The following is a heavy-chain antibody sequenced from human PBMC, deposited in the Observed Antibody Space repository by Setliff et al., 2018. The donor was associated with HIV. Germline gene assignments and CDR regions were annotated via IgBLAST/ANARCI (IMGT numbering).Heavy chain of an antibody. V-gene: IGHV3-48*03. CDR2: ISSSGHTI. J-gene: IGHJ4*02. CDR1: GFTFSGYE. Sequence: GGSLRLSCAASGFTFSGYEMNWVRQAPGQGLEWISYISSSGHTIYYADSEKGRFTISRDNAKTSLYLHMNSLRAEDTAMYYCVRDASGVGHDFDHWGQGILVTVSS. D-gene: IGHD2-8*01. CDR3: VRDASGVGHDFDH.